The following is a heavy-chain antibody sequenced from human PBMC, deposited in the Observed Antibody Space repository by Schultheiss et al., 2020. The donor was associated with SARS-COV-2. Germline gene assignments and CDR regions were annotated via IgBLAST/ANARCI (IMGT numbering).Heavy chain of an antibody. V-gene: IGHV1-18*04. CDR1: GYSFTGYY. D-gene: IGHD3-22*01. J-gene: IGHJ4*02. Sequence: ASVKVSCKASGYSFTGYYMHWLRQAPGQGLEWMGWISAYNGNTNYAQKLQGRVTMTTDTSTSTAYMDLTGLRSDDTAVYYCARDRAPYYYDSSGYYADYWGQGTLVTVSS. CDR2: ISAYNGNT. CDR3: ARDRAPYYYDSSGYYADY.